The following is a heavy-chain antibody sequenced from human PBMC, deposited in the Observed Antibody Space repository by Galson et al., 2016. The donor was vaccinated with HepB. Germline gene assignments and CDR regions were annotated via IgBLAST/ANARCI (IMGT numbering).Heavy chain of an antibody. Sequence: SLRLSCAASGFTFSTYAMTWVRQAPGKGLEWVSGIRRSGGSTYYADSVKGRFTISRDNSKNTLYLQMNSLRAEDTADYYCAKDRNTAGCCSSVTCHYWFDPWGQGTLVTVSS. CDR3: AKDRNTAGCCSSVTCHYWFDP. J-gene: IGHJ5*02. D-gene: IGHD2-2*03. CDR1: GFTFSTYA. CDR2: IRRSGGST. V-gene: IGHV3-23*01.